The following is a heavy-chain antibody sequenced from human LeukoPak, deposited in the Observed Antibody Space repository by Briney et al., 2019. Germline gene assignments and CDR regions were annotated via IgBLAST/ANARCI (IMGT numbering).Heavy chain of an antibody. CDR2: INHSGST. J-gene: IGHJ5*02. CDR1: GGSFSGYY. Sequence: SETLSLTCAVYGGSFSGYYWSWIRQPPGKGLEWIGEINHSGSTNYNPSLKSRVTISVDTSKKQLSLKLNSVTAADTAVYYCARGAMIVVGYNWFDPWGQGTLVTVSS. V-gene: IGHV4-34*01. CDR3: ARGAMIVVGYNWFDP. D-gene: IGHD3-22*01.